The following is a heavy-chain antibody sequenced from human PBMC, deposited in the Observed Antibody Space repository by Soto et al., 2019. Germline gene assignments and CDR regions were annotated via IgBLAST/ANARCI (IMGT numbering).Heavy chain of an antibody. V-gene: IGHV4-30-4*01. D-gene: IGHD2-8*02. CDR2: IYSGGAT. J-gene: IGHJ4*02. Sequence: QVRLQESGPGVVKPSQTLSVTCAVSGCSINSLDYYWSWIRQTPGMGLEWIGYIYSGGATYYTPSLKSRVTMSMDTSKNRFSLRLNSVTAADTAVYFCDRGADRRHWYYFDFWGQGALITVSS. CDR3: DRGADRRHWYYFDF. CDR1: GCSINSLDYY.